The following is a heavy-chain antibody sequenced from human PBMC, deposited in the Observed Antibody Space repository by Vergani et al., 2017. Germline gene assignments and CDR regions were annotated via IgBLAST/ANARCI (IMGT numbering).Heavy chain of an antibody. D-gene: IGHD6-13*01. V-gene: IGHV3-23*04. Sequence: EVQLVESGGGLVPPGRSLRLSCAASGFTFSSYAMSWVRQAPGKGLEWVSAISGSGGSTYYADSVKGRFTISRDNSKNTLYLRMNSLRAEDTAVYYCAKLSSSWHYFDYWGQGTLVTVSS. CDR3: AKLSSSWHYFDY. CDR1: GFTFSSYA. CDR2: ISGSGGST. J-gene: IGHJ4*02.